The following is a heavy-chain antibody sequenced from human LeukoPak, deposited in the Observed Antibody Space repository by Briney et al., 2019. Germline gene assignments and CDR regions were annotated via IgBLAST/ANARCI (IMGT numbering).Heavy chain of an antibody. V-gene: IGHV3-21*06. J-gene: IGHJ4*02. CDR1: GFTFETYS. Sequence: PGGSLRLSCAASGFTFETYSMNWVRQAPGKGLGWVSSMSDSGTFLYYADSVKGRFTISRDNAKNSLHLQMNSLRADDTAIYYCVRDSEGYHSYYFDLWGQGTLVTVSS. D-gene: IGHD1-1*01. CDR2: MSDSGTFL. CDR3: VRDSEGYHSYYFDL.